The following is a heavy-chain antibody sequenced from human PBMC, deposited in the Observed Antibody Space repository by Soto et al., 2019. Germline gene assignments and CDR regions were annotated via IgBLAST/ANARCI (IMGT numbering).Heavy chain of an antibody. D-gene: IGHD2-15*01. J-gene: IGHJ4*02. Sequence: QVQLVQSGAEEKKPGASVKVSCKASGYTFTSYAMHWVRQAPGQGLEWMGWINAGNGNTKYSQKFQGRVTITRDTSASPAYMELSSLRSEDTAVYYCARGTVVTHFDYWGQGTLVTVSS. V-gene: IGHV1-3*05. CDR1: GYTFTSYA. CDR3: ARGTVVTHFDY. CDR2: INAGNGNT.